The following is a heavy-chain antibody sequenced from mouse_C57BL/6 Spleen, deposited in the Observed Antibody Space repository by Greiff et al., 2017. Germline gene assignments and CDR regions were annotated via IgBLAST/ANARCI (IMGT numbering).Heavy chain of an antibody. V-gene: IGHV14-4*01. CDR1: GFNIKDDY. J-gene: IGHJ4*01. CDR2: IDPENGDT. CDR3: TTQSSYYGSSYRAMGY. D-gene: IGHD1-1*01. Sequence: EVQLQQSGAELVRPGASVKLSCTASGFNIKDDYMHWVKQRPEQGLEWIGWIDPENGDTEYASKFQGKATITADTSSNTAYLQLSSLTSEVTAVYYCTTQSSYYGSSYRAMGYWGQGTSVTVSS.